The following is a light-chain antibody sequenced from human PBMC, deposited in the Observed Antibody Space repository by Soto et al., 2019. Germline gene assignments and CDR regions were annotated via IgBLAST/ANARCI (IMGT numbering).Light chain of an antibody. J-gene: IGKJ4*01. CDR2: GAS. Sequence: EIVLTQSPGTLSLSPGERATLSCRASQSVTSNYLAWYQQKPGQAPRLLIYGASSRATGIPDRFSGSGSGTDFTLTISRREPEDFAVYYCQQYGSSPSGTFGGGTKVDIK. V-gene: IGKV3-20*01. CDR1: QSVTSNY. CDR3: QQYGSSPSGT.